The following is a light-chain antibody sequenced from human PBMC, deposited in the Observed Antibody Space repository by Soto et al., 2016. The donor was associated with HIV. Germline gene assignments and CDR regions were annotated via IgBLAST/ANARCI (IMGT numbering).Light chain of an antibody. CDR3: QVWDRSSDHVV. CDR1: NVGSQS. Sequence: SYVVTQPPSVSVAPGKTASITCGGDNVGSQSVHWHQQRPGQAPVMVIFDDSDRPSGIPDRFSGSKSGNTATLSINRVEAGDEADYYCQVWDRSSDHVVFGGGTKL. CDR2: DDS. V-gene: IGLV3-21*04. J-gene: IGLJ2*01.